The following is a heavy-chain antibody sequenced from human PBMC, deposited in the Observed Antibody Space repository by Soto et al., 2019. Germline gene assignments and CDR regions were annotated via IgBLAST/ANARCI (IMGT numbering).Heavy chain of an antibody. D-gene: IGHD1-1*01. CDR1: GFTFSSYA. Sequence: GGSLRLSCAACGFTFSSYAMSWVRQAPGKGLEWVSAIGGSGGSTYYADSVKGRFTISRDNSKNTLYLQMNSLRAEDTAVYYCAKDKPGSTGSSSYWGQGTLVTVSS. J-gene: IGHJ4*02. CDR2: IGGSGGST. CDR3: AKDKPGSTGSSSY. V-gene: IGHV3-23*01.